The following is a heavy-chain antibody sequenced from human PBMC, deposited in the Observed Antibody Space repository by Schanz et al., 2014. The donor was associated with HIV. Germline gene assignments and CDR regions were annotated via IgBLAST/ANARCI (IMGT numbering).Heavy chain of an antibody. V-gene: IGHV1-46*01. CDR1: GYTFTSYY. CDR2: INPSGGST. Sequence: QVQLVQSGAEVKKPGASVKVSCKASGYTFTSYYMHWVRQAPGQGLEWMGIINPSGGSTTYAQKCQGRVTMTRDTSTRTVHMELSSLRSEDTAVYYCAREKMDTGGLDVWGQGTTVTVSS. J-gene: IGHJ6*02. CDR3: AREKMDTGGLDV.